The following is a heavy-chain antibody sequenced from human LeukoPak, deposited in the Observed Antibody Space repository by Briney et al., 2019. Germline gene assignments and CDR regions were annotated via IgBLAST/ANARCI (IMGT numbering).Heavy chain of an antibody. CDR3: ARDADARRGYSYGFSDY. V-gene: IGHV3-30-3*01. CDR2: ISYDGSNK. CDR1: GFTFSSYA. D-gene: IGHD5-18*01. J-gene: IGHJ4*02. Sequence: GGSLRLSCAASGFTFSSYAMHWVRQAPGKGLEWVAVISYDGSNKYYADSVKGRFTISRDNSKTTLYLQMNSLRAEDTAVYYCARDADARRGYSYGFSDYWGQGTLVTVSS.